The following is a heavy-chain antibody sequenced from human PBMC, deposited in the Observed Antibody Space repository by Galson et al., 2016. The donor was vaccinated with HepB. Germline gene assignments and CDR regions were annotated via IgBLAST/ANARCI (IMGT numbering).Heavy chain of an antibody. Sequence: SVKVSCKASGGTFNNYAISWVRQAPGQGLEWMGGIIPILGGANYAQNFRGRVTITADKSTSTAYMELSSLTSDDTAVYYCAKDRLPASSINYHGLDVWGQGTTVTVS. CDR2: IIPILGGA. V-gene: IGHV1-69*10. CDR1: GGTFNNYA. D-gene: IGHD6-13*01. CDR3: AKDRLPASSINYHGLDV. J-gene: IGHJ6*02.